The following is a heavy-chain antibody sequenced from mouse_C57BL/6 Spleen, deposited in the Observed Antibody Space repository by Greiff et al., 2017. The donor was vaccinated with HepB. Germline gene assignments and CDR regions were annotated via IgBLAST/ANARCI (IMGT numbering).Heavy chain of an antibody. CDR3: ARSVITTVVAHFDY. CDR2: IYPGDGDT. Sequence: VKLQQSGPELVKPGASVKISCKASGYAFSSSWMNWVKQRPGKGLEWIGRIYPGDGDTNYNGKFKGKATLTADKSSSTAYMQLSSLTSEDSAVYFCARSVITTVVAHFDYWGQGTTLTVSS. D-gene: IGHD1-1*01. J-gene: IGHJ2*01. CDR1: GYAFSSSW. V-gene: IGHV1-82*01.